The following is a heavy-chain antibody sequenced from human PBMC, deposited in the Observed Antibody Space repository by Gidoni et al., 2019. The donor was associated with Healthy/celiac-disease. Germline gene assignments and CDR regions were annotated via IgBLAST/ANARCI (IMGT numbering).Heavy chain of an antibody. V-gene: IGHV4-31*03. J-gene: IGHJ5*02. Sequence: QVQLQESGPGLVKPSQTLSPTCTVSGGSISSGGYYWSWIRQHPGKGLEWIGYIYYSGSTYYSPSLKSRVTISVDTSKNQFSLKLSSVTAADTAVYYCARGGGYSGYDDWFDPWGQGTLVTVSS. CDR1: GGSISSGGYY. D-gene: IGHD5-12*01. CDR3: ARGGGYSGYDDWFDP. CDR2: IYYSGST.